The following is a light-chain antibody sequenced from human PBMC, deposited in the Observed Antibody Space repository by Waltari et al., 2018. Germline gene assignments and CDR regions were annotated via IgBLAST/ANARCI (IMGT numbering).Light chain of an antibody. CDR2: DAT. Sequence: QSALTQPASVPGSPGQSITISCTGSSGDIGTYNLVSWYQQPPGNAPRSLRHDATERPSGFSSRVSGSKSGNTASLTISVLQAEDEAYYFGGSYAGGTSWVFGGGTQVTVL. CDR3: GSYAGGTSWV. CDR1: SGDIGTYNL. V-gene: IGLV2-23*01. J-gene: IGLJ3*02.